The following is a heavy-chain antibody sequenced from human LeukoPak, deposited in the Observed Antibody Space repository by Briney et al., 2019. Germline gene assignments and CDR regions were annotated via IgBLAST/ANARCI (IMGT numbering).Heavy chain of an antibody. Sequence: PSETLSLTCTVSGGSISSSSYYWGWIRQPPGKGLEWIGSIYYSGSTYYNPSLKSRVTISVDTSKNQFSLKLSSVTAADMAVYYCARPGFCSSTSCESAQIDYWGQGTLVTVSS. V-gene: IGHV4-39*01. CDR1: GGSISSSSYY. CDR2: IYYSGST. J-gene: IGHJ4*02. CDR3: ARPGFCSSTSCESAQIDY. D-gene: IGHD2-2*01.